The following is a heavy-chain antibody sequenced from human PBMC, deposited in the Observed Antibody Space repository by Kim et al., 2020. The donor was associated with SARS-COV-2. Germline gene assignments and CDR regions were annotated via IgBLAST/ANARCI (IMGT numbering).Heavy chain of an antibody. Sequence: NHNPSLKGRVTISVDTSKNQFSLNLSSVTAADTALYYCARHKPGPYDYWGQGTLVTVSS. CDR3: ARHKPGPYDY. V-gene: IGHV4-59*08. J-gene: IGHJ4*02.